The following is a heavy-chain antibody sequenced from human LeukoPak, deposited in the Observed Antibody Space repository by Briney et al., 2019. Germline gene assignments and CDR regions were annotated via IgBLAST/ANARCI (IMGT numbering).Heavy chain of an antibody. CDR1: GFTFSSYA. CDR3: AKARGATYGTYYFGY. V-gene: IGHV3-23*01. J-gene: IGHJ4*02. Sequence: GGSLRLSCAASGFTFSSYAMNWVRQAPGKGLEWVSISGSGGDTYYADSVKGRFTISRDNSKNTLYLQMNSLRAEDTAVYYCAKARGATYGTYYFGYWGQGTLVTVSS. CDR2: SGSGGDT. D-gene: IGHD4/OR15-4a*01.